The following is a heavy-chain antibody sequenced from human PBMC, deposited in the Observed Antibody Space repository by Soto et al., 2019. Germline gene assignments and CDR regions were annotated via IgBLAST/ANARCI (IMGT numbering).Heavy chain of an antibody. CDR2: IYYSGST. J-gene: IGHJ5*02. CDR1: GGSISSSSYY. Sequence: SETLSLTCTVSGGSISSSSYYWGWIRQPPGKGLEWIGSIYYSGSTYYNPSLKSRVTISVDTSKNQFSLKLSSVTAADTAVYYCARLSRRWQSWFHPRGQATLVTVSS. CDR3: ARLSRRWQSWFHP. D-gene: IGHD6-13*01. V-gene: IGHV4-39*01.